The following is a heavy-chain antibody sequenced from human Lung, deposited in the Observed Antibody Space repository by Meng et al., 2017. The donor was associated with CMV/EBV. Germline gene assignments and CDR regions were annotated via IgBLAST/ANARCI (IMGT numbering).Heavy chain of an antibody. CDR3: ARGDGGNGSDY. J-gene: IGHJ4*02. Sequence: VPLAQSGPRVKKPGASVKGACKASGYPFTNYYMHWVRQAPGQGLEGMGVINPSGGSTNYAQKFQGRLTMTRDTSTSTVYMELSSLRSEDTAVYYCARGDGGNGSDYWGQGTLVTVSS. D-gene: IGHD4-23*01. V-gene: IGHV1-46*01. CDR2: INPSGGST. CDR1: GYPFTNYY.